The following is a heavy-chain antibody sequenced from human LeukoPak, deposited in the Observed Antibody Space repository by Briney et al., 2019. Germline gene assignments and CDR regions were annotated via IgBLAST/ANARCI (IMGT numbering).Heavy chain of an antibody. CDR3: ARDRGLHRIDY. D-gene: IGHD4-11*01. V-gene: IGHV4-30-4*01. J-gene: IGHJ4*02. CDR2: IYYSGST. Sequence: SQTLSLTCTVSGGSISSGDYYWSWIRQPPGKGLEWIGYIYYSGSTYYNPSLKSRVTISVDTCKNQFSLKLSSVTAADTAVYYCARDRGLHRIDYWGQGTLVTVSS. CDR1: GGSISSGDYY.